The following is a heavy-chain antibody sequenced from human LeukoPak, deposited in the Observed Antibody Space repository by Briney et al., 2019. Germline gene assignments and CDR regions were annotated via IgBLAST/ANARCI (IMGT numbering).Heavy chain of an antibody. D-gene: IGHD5-18*01. CDR1: GYIFTSYW. Sequence: GESLQISCQGSGYIFTSYWIGWVRQVPGKGLEWMGIIYPGDSDTRYSPSFQGQVTISANKSISTAYLQWSSLKASDTAMYYCAGPATAMVPYYFDYWGQGTLVTVSS. V-gene: IGHV5-51*01. CDR3: AGPATAMVPYYFDY. J-gene: IGHJ4*02. CDR2: IYPGDSDT.